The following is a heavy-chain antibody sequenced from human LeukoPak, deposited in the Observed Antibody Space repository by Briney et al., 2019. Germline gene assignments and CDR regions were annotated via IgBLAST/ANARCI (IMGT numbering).Heavy chain of an antibody. D-gene: IGHD1-26*01. J-gene: IGHJ5*02. V-gene: IGHV3-7*01. CDR2: IKQDGSEK. CDR1: GFTFSSYW. CDR3: ARDNAGGSYAPNWFDP. Sequence: GGSLRLSCAASGFTFSSYWMSWVRQAPGKGLEWVANIKQDGSEKYYVDSVKGRFTISRDSAKNSLYLQMNSLRAEDTAVYYCARDNAGGSYAPNWFDPWGQGTLVTVSS.